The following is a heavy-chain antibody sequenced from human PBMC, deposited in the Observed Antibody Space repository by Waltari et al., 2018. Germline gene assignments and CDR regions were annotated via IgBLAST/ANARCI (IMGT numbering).Heavy chain of an antibody. J-gene: IGHJ6*03. D-gene: IGHD2-8*01. V-gene: IGHV1-69*13. CDR1: GGTFSNYA. CDR3: ARGTKYCTNGVCYHYYYMDV. Sequence: QVQLVQSGAEVKKPVSSVKVSCKASGGTFSNYAITWVRQAPGQGLEWMGRILPMFGTANYAQNFQGRVTITADKSTSTGYMELSSLTSEDTAIYYCARGTKYCTNGVCYHYYYMDVWGKGTTVTISS. CDR2: ILPMFGTA.